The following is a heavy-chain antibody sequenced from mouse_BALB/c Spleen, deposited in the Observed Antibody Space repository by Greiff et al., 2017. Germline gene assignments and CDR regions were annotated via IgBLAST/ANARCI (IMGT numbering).Heavy chain of an antibody. CDR1: GFTFSSFG. J-gene: IGHJ2*01. CDR2: ISSGRSTI. V-gene: IGHV5-17*02. Sequence: EVKLMESGGGLVQPGGSRKLSCAASGFTFSSFGMHWVRQAPEKGLEWVAYISSGRSTIYYADTVKGRFTISRDNPKNTLFLQMTSLRSEDTAMYYCARQYYYGSSYYFDYWGQGTTLTVSS. D-gene: IGHD1-1*01. CDR3: ARQYYYGSSYYFDY.